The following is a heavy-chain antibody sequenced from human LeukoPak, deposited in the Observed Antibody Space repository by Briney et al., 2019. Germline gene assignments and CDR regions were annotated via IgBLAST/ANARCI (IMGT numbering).Heavy chain of an antibody. V-gene: IGHV1-46*01. CDR2: INPSGGST. D-gene: IGHD5-18*01. CDR1: GYTFTSYY. Sequence: ASVKVSCKASGYTFTSYYMHWVRQPPAQGLEWMGIINPSGGSTSYAQTFQRRGTITRDTSPNTLYMELRRLSSDDTAVYYCASTSTDTAMVSDAFDSWGQGTMVTVSS. J-gene: IGHJ3*02. CDR3: ASTSTDTAMVSDAFDS.